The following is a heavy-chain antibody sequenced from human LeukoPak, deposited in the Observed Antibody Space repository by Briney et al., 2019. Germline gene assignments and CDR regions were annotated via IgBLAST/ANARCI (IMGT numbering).Heavy chain of an antibody. Sequence: QPGGSLRLSCAASGFTVSSNYVTWVRQAPGKGLVWVSDMNEYSTTIRYADSVKGRFTISRDNAKSILYLQMNNLRAEDTAMYFCARGGVNPVDHWGQGTLVTVSS. CDR2: MNEYSTTI. J-gene: IGHJ4*02. CDR3: ARGGVNPVDH. D-gene: IGHD1-14*01. V-gene: IGHV3-74*01. CDR1: GFTVSSNY.